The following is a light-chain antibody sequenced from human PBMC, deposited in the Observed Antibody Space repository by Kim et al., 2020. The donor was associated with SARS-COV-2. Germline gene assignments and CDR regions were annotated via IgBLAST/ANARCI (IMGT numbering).Light chain of an antibody. CDR2: STS. CDR3: HQYGRSPQT. CDR1: RTVNTNY. J-gene: IGKJ1*01. Sequence: SPGERATLSCGASRTVNTNYLAWYQQKPGQAPRLLMYSTSNRATGIPDRVSGSGSGTDFTLTISRLEPEDFAVYYCHQYGRSPQTFGQGTKVDIK. V-gene: IGKV3-20*01.